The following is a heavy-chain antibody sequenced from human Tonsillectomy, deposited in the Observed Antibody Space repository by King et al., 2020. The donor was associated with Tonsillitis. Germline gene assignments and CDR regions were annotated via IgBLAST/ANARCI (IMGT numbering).Heavy chain of an antibody. CDR1: GFPFTTYA. V-gene: IGHV3-23*04. CDR3: AQDGYNLDGHFG. Sequence: VQLVESGGGLVQPGGSLRLSCAASGFPFTTYAMSWVRQDPGKGLDWVSRIRSSGESTYYAESVKGRFTISRDNSKKTLYLQLNSLRAEDTAVYFCAQDGYNLDGHFGWGQGTLVTVSS. J-gene: IGHJ4*02. D-gene: IGHD5-24*01. CDR2: IRSSGEST.